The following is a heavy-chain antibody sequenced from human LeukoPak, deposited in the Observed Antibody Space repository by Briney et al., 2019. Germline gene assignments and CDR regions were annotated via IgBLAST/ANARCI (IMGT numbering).Heavy chain of an antibody. CDR2: IYYSGST. J-gene: IGHJ4*02. CDR1: GGSISSYY. V-gene: IGHV4-59*01. Sequence: ETSETLSLTCTVSGGSISSYYWSWIRQPPGKGLEWIGYIYYSGSTNYNPSLKSRVTISVDTSKNQFSLKLSSVTAADTAVYYCATQWGSGFDYWGQGTLVTVSS. CDR3: ATQWGSGFDY. D-gene: IGHD2-15*01.